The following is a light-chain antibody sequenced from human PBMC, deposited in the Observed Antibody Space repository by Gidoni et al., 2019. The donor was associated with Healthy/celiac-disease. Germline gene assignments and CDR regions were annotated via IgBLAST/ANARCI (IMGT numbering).Light chain of an antibody. J-gene: IGKJ4*01. CDR3: QQYGSSPPLT. V-gene: IGKV3-20*01. CDR2: GAS. CDR1: QSVSSSY. Sequence: EIMLTPSPGTLSLSPGERATLSCRARQSVSSSYLAWYQQKPGQAPRLLIYGASSRATGIPDRFSGSGSGTDVTLTISRLEPEDFAVYYCQQYGSSPPLTFGGGTKVEIK.